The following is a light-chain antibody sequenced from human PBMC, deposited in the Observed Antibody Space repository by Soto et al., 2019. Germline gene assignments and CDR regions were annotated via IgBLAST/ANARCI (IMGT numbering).Light chain of an antibody. Sequence: DIVMTQSPLSLPVTPGEPASISCRSSQSLLHSNGYNYLDWYLQKPGQSPQLLVYLGAKRASGVAERYSGRGSGTDYKPKISRVEAEDVGVYDSKQAVQTPGFGQGTRLEI. CDR1: QSLLHSNGYNY. CDR3: KQAVQTPG. V-gene: IGKV2-28*01. CDR2: LGA. J-gene: IGKJ5*01.